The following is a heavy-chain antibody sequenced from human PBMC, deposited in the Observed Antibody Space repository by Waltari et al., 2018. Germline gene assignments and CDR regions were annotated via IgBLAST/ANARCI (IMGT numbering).Heavy chain of an antibody. CDR1: SGSLPGYH. D-gene: IGHD3-9*01. Sequence: QVHLQQWGAGLLMPSDTLSLTCGVYSGSLPGYHWNWLLPAPGKGLEWIGDINHSGNTDYNPSLESRVTISADTSKNQFSLHLTSVTAADTAVYYCARGHPFTIVSPRYYYYYYMDVWDKGTAVTVSS. V-gene: IGHV4-34*01. CDR3: ARGHPFTIVSPRYYYYYYMDV. J-gene: IGHJ6*03. CDR2: INHSGNT.